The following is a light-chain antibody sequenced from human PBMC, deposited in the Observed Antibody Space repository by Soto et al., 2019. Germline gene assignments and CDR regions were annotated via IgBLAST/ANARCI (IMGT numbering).Light chain of an antibody. Sequence: EVVMTQSAATLSVSPGERGTLSCGASQSVRSNLAWYQQKPGQSPRLLIYGASSRATGIPDRFSGSGSGTDFTLTISRLEPEDSAVYYRQQYGSSPITFGQGTRLEIK. CDR1: QSVRSN. J-gene: IGKJ5*01. CDR2: GAS. V-gene: IGKV3-20*01. CDR3: QQYGSSPIT.